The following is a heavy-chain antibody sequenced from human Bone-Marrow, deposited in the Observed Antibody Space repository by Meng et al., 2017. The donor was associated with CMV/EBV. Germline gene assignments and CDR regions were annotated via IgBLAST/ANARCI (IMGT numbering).Heavy chain of an antibody. CDR2: IKSKTDGGTT. Sequence: GESLKISCAASGFTFSNAWMSWVRQAPGKGLEWVGRIKSKTDGGTTDYAAPVKGRFTISRDDSKNTLYLQMNSLKTEDTAVYYCTTDVGIAARRGYYYGMDVGGQGTTVTVSS. CDR1: GFTFSNAW. CDR3: TTDVGIAARRGYYYGMDV. J-gene: IGHJ6*02. V-gene: IGHV3-15*01. D-gene: IGHD6-6*01.